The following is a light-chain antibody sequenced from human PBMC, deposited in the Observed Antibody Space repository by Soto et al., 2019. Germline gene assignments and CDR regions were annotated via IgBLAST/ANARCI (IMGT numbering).Light chain of an antibody. Sequence: DIQMTQSPSSVSASVGDRVTITCRASQGISNWLAWYQQKAGKAPKLLIYATSTLQSGVPSRFRGSGSGTEFTPTISSLQPEDGATYYCQQANSFPYTFGQGTKLEIK. CDR2: ATS. CDR1: QGISNW. V-gene: IGKV1-12*01. J-gene: IGKJ2*01. CDR3: QQANSFPYT.